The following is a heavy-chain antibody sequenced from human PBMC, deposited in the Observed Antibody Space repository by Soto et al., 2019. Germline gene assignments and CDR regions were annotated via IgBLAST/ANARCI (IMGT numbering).Heavy chain of an antibody. J-gene: IGHJ4*02. CDR1: GGSISSTNW. CDR2: IYYSGST. D-gene: IGHD2-21*02. Sequence: PSETLSLTCAVSGGSISSTNWWSWVRQPPGKGLEWIGSIYYSGSTYNNPSLKSRVSMSVDTSKNQFSLKLRSVTAADTALYYCARQRTSVVTQAYFDSWGQGSLVTVSS. CDR3: ARQRTSVVTQAYFDS. V-gene: IGHV4-39*01.